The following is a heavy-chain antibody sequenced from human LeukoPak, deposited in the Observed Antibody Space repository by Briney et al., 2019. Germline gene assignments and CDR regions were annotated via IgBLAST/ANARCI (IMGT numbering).Heavy chain of an antibody. CDR2: ISTSGSTI. CDR1: GFTFSSYE. Sequence: GGSLRLSCSASGFTFSSYEMNWVRQAPGKGLEWVSYISTSGSTIDYADSVKGRFTISRDNAKNLLFLQMNSLRAEDTAVYYCARDPFCSSTSCFAASYVDHWGQGTLVTVSS. D-gene: IGHD2-2*01. J-gene: IGHJ4*02. V-gene: IGHV3-48*03. CDR3: ARDPFCSSTSCFAASYVDH.